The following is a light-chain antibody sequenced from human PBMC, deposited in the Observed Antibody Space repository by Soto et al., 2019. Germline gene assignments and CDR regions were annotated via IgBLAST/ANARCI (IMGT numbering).Light chain of an antibody. CDR1: SSDVGGYNY. J-gene: IGLJ2*01. Sequence: QSALTQPRSVSGSPGQSVTISCTGTSSDVGGYNYVSWYQQHPGKAPKLMIYDVSKRPSGVPDRFSGSKSGNTASLTISGLQAEDEADYYCCSYAGSCSPVVFGGGTKLTAL. CDR3: CSYAGSCSPVV. CDR2: DVS. V-gene: IGLV2-11*01.